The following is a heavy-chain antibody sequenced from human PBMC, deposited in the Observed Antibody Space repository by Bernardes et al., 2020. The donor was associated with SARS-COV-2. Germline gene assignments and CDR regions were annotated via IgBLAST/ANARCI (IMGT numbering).Heavy chain of an antibody. Sequence: GGSLRLSCAASGFAFSNFWIHWVRKVPGKGLVWVSRLDYDGGRASYADSVKGRFTISRDNAKNTLYLQMDSLGAEVTAVYYCARGGGRDGSGNYRLEHWGQGTLVTVSS. D-gene: IGHD3-10*01. V-gene: IGHV3-74*01. CDR2: LDYDGGRA. CDR1: GFAFSNFW. CDR3: ARGGGRDGSGNYRLEH. J-gene: IGHJ1*01.